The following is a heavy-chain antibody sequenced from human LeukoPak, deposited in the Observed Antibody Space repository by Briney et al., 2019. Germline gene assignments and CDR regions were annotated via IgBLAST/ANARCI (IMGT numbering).Heavy chain of an antibody. D-gene: IGHD3-3*01. J-gene: IGHJ6*03. CDR2: INHSGST. CDR1: GGSFSGYY. CDR3: ASRNRITVFGVITEYYMEV. Sequence: SETLSLTCAVYGGSFSGYYWSWIRQPPGKGLEWIGEINHSGSTNYNPSLKSRVTMSVDTSKNQFSLKLSSVIAADTAVCYCASRNRITVFGVITEYYMEVWGKGTTVTVSS. V-gene: IGHV4-34*01.